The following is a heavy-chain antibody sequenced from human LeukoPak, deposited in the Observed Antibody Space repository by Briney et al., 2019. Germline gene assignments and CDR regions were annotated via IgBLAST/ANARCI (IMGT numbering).Heavy chain of an antibody. D-gene: IGHD6-13*01. J-gene: IGHJ4*02. CDR3: AKDQGYSRQIDY. V-gene: IGHV3-30*18. Sequence: PGGSLRLSCAASGFTFSGYGMHWVRQAPGKGLEWVAVISYDGSTKYYADSVKGRFTISRDNSKHTLHLQMNSLRAEATAVYYCAKDQGYSRQIDYWGQGTLVTVSS. CDR1: GFTFSGYG. CDR2: ISYDGSTK.